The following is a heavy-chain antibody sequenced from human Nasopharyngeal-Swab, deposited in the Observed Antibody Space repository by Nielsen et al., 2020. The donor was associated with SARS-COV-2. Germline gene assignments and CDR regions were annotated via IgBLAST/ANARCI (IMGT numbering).Heavy chain of an antibody. V-gene: IGHV3-74*01. CDR3: ARPQGIAVAAYFDY. D-gene: IGHD6-19*01. CDR2: INSDGSST. Sequence: GESLKISCVASGLTFRSYWMHWVRQAPGKGLVWVSRINSDGSSTNYADSVKGRFTISRDNTKNTLYLQMNSLRAEDTAVYYCARPQGIAVAAYFDYWGQGTLVTVSS. J-gene: IGHJ4*02. CDR1: GLTFRSYW.